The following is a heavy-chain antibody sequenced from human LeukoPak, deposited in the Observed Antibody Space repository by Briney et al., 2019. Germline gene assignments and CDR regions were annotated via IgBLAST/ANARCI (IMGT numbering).Heavy chain of an antibody. D-gene: IGHD5-24*01. V-gene: IGHV1-46*01. CDR2: INPRPGST. CDR1: GYAFSSYY. Sequence: ASVKVSCKASGYAFSSYYMHWVRQAPGQGPEWMGIINPRPGSTTYAQKFQGRVTMTGDTSTSTVYMELSSLRSEDTAVYYCTRRDGYNAFDYWGQGTLVTVSS. CDR3: TRRDGYNAFDY. J-gene: IGHJ4*02.